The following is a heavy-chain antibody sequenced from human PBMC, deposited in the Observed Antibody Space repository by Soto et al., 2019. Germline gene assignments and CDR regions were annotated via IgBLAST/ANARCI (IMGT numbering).Heavy chain of an antibody. CDR1: GYTFTGYH. V-gene: IGHV1-2*02. CDR3: ARDYEAGNFDF. J-gene: IGHJ4*02. D-gene: IGHD3-16*01. CDR2: INPDKGDT. Sequence: ASLKVSCKTSGYTFTGYHNHWVRPAPGQGLEWMGWINPDKGDTGYAQKFQGRVTMTRDTSISTGYMELIRLRSDDTAVYFCARDYEAGNFDFWGQGTLVTVSS.